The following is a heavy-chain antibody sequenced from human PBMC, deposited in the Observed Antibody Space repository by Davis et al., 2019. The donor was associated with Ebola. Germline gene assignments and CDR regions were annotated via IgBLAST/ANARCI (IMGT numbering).Heavy chain of an antibody. CDR2: IKQDGSEK. CDR1: GFTFSSYW. D-gene: IGHD1-26*01. Sequence: GESLKISCAASGFTFSSYWMSWVRQAPGKGLEWVANIKQDGSEKYYVDSVKGRFTISRDNAKNSLYLQMNSLRAEDTAVYYCARESGDGMDVWGKGTTVTVSS. CDR3: ARESGDGMDV. V-gene: IGHV3-7*01. J-gene: IGHJ6*04.